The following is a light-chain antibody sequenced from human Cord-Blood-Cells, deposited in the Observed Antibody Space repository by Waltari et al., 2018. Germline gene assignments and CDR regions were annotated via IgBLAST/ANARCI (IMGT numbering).Light chain of an antibody. Sequence: AIRMTQSPSSFSASTGDRVTITCRASQGISSYLAWYQQKPGKAPKLLIYAASTLQSGVPSRFSGSGSGTDFTRTISCLQSEDFATYYCQQYYRYPPTFGQGTKVEIK. CDR1: QGISSY. J-gene: IGKJ1*01. V-gene: IGKV1-8*01. CDR3: QQYYRYPPT. CDR2: AAS.